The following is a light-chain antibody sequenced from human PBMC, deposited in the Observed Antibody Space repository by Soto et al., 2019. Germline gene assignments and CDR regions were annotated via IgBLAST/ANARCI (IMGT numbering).Light chain of an antibody. J-gene: IGKJ1*01. CDR2: GAP. Sequence: EIVMTQSPATLSVSPGERATLSCRASQSVSSNLAWYQQKPGQAPRLLIYGAPTRATGIPARFSGSGSGTEFTLTISSLLSEDFAVYYCQQYTNCPPWTFGQGTKLEIK. CDR3: QQYTNCPPWT. CDR1: QSVSSN. V-gene: IGKV3-15*01.